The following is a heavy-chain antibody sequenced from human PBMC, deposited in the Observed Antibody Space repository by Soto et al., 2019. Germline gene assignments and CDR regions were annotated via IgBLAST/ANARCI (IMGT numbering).Heavy chain of an antibody. CDR1: GYTFTGYY. CDR2: INPNSGGT. V-gene: IGHV1-2*02. Sequence: QVQLVQSGAEVKKPGASVKVSCKASGYTFTGYYMHWVRQAPGQGLEGMGWINPNSGGTNYAQKFQGRVTMTRDTSISTAYMELSRLRSDDTAVYYCARERSIAARRRGGWFDPWGQGTLVTVSS. D-gene: IGHD6-6*01. CDR3: ARERSIAARRRGGWFDP. J-gene: IGHJ5*02.